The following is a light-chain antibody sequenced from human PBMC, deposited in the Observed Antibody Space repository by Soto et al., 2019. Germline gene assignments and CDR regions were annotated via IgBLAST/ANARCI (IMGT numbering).Light chain of an antibody. CDR3: SSKSSTNTLI. Sequence: QSALTQPASVSGSPGQSITISCTGTSSDVGGYDYVSWYQHHPGKAPKLIIYKVSNRPSGFSNRFSASKSGNTASLTISGLVADVEADYYSSSKSSTNTLIFGGGTKLTVL. CDR1: SSDVGGYDY. CDR2: KVS. J-gene: IGLJ2*01. V-gene: IGLV2-14*01.